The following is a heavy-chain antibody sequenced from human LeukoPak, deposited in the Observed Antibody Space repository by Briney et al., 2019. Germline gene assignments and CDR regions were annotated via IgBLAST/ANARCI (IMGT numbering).Heavy chain of an antibody. Sequence: GASVKVSCKASGYTFTSYYMHWVRQAPGQGLEWMGLINPTGGSTGYAQKFQGRVTMTRDMSTSTDYMELSSLRSDDTAVYYCAGTGYSSSWSRIDWYFDLWGRGTLVTVSS. D-gene: IGHD6-13*01. CDR1: GYTFTSYY. CDR2: INPTGGST. CDR3: AGTGYSSSWSRIDWYFDL. J-gene: IGHJ2*01. V-gene: IGHV1-46*01.